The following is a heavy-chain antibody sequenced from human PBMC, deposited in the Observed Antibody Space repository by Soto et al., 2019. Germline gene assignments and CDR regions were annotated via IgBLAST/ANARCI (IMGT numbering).Heavy chain of an antibody. J-gene: IGHJ6*02. CDR3: ARAPLWFGDPKSPSRYGMDV. D-gene: IGHD3-10*01. V-gene: IGHV1-2*04. Sequence: ASVKVSCMASGYTFTGYYMHWVRQAPGQGLEWMGWINPNSGGTNYAQKFQGWVTMTRDTSISTAYMELSRLRSDDTAVYYCARAPLWFGDPKSPSRYGMDVWGQGTTVTVSS. CDR1: GYTFTGYY. CDR2: INPNSGGT.